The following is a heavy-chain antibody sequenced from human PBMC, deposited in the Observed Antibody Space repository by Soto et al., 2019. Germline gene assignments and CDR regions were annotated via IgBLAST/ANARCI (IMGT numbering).Heavy chain of an antibody. Sequence: EVQLLESGGDLVQPGRSLRLSCAASGFTFSGYAMSWVRQAPGKGLEWVSVIHGGGNSAYYADSVKGRFTISRDNSKNTPYLQMSSLRGEDTAVYYCAKNMGRVTTSWHFDYWGQGTLVTVSS. CDR2: IHGGGNSA. V-gene: IGHV3-23*01. CDR3: AKNMGRVTTSWHFDY. CDR1: GFTFSGYA. D-gene: IGHD4-17*01. J-gene: IGHJ4*02.